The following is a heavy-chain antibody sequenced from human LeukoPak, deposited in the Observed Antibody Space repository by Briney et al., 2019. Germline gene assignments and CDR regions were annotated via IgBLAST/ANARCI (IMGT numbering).Heavy chain of an antibody. D-gene: IGHD3-22*01. CDR1: GFTFSGYT. J-gene: IGHJ4*02. Sequence: GGALRLSCAAPGFTFSGYTMNWVRPAPGEGVEGVSSISSGGTYKYYADSVKGRFTISRDNAKNSLYLQMNSLRAEDTAVYYCARAIVVVTPEFDYWGQGTLVTVSS. CDR3: ARAIVVVTPEFDY. V-gene: IGHV3-21*01. CDR2: ISSGGTYK.